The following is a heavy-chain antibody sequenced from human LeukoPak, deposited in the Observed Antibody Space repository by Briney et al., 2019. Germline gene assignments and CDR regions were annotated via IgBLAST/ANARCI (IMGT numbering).Heavy chain of an antibody. V-gene: IGHV4-38-2*02. D-gene: IGHD2-2*01. Sequence: PSETLSLTCTVSGYSISSGYYWGWNRQPPGKGLEWIGSIYHSGSTYYNPSLKSRVTISVDTSKNQFSLKLSSVTAADTAVYYCARYCSSTSCYFDYWGQGTLVTVSS. CDR3: ARYCSSTSCYFDY. CDR1: GYSISSGYY. CDR2: IYHSGST. J-gene: IGHJ4*02.